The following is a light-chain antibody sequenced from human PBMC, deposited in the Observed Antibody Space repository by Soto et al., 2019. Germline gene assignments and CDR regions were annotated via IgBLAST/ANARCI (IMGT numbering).Light chain of an antibody. CDR1: SSDVGGYKY. J-gene: IGLJ1*01. CDR2: EVH. Sequence: QSALTQPASVSGSPGQSITIPCTGTSSDVGGYKYVSWYQQVPGKVPKLIIFEVHNRPSGISNRFSGSKSGNTASLTISGLQPEDEGDYYCQSYDISLHNYVFGTGTQLTVL. V-gene: IGLV2-14*01. CDR3: QSYDISLHNYV.